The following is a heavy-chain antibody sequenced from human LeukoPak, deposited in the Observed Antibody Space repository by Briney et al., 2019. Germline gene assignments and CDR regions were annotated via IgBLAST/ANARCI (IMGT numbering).Heavy chain of an antibody. V-gene: IGHV4-61*02. CDR1: GGSISSGSYY. CDR2: IYTSGST. J-gene: IGHJ4*02. D-gene: IGHD3-22*01. Sequence: SQTLSLTCTLSGGSISSGSYYWSWIRQPAGKGLEWIGRIYTSGSTNYNPSLKSRVTISVDTSKNQFSLKLSSVTAADTAVYYCARSYDSSGPGHFDYWGQGTLVTVSS. CDR3: ARSYDSSGPGHFDY.